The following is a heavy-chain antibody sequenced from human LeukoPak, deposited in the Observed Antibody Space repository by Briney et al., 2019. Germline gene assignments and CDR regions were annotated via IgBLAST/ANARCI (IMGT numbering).Heavy chain of an antibody. CDR2: ITTSDGNT. Sequence: GGSLRLSCAASGFTFSSYTMSWVRQAPGKGLEWVSTITTSDGNTYYADSVKGRFTVSRDNSKNTLYLQMNSLRAEDTAVYYCAKDGGLWVSAHWGNSWGRGTLVTVSS. CDR1: GFTFSSYT. J-gene: IGHJ4*02. CDR3: AKDGGLWVSAHWGNS. V-gene: IGHV3-23*01. D-gene: IGHD3-16*01.